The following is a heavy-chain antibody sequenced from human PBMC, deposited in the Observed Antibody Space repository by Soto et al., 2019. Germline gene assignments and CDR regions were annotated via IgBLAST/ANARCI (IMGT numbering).Heavy chain of an antibody. CDR3: ARDRSAGNYFYYGMDV. CDR1: GFTFSRYG. D-gene: IGHD1-1*01. J-gene: IGHJ6*02. CDR2: IWYDGSKE. V-gene: IGHV3-33*08. Sequence: PGGSLRLSCAASGFTFSRYGMHWVRQAPGKGLEWVAVIWYDGSKEYYSDSVKGRFTISRDNSKNMLYLQMNSVRVEDTAVYFCARDRSAGNYFYYGMDVWGQGTTVTVSS.